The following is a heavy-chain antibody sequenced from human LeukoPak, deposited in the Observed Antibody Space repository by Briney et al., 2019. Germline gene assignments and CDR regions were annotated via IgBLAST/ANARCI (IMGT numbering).Heavy chain of an antibody. D-gene: IGHD3-10*01. CDR2: FDPEDGET. V-gene: IGHV1-24*01. J-gene: IGHJ4*02. CDR1: GYTLTELS. CDR3: ATLTMVRGVRSDY. Sequence: ASVKVSCKVSGYTLTELSMHWVRQAPGKGLEWVGGFDPEDGETIYAQKFQGRVTMTEDTSTDTAYMELSSLTSEDTAVYYCATLTMVRGVRSDYWGQGTLVTVSS.